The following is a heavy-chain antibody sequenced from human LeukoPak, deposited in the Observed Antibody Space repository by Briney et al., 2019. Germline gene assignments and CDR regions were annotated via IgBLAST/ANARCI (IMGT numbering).Heavy chain of an antibody. CDR1: GFTVSSNY. D-gene: IGHD3-22*01. J-gene: IGHJ4*02. V-gene: IGHV3-66*02. CDR3: ARTWPSSGYYDSSGYYYY. CDR2: TYSGGST. Sequence: GGSLRLSCAASGFTVSSNYMSWVRQAPGKGLEWVSVTYSGGSTYYADSVKGRFTISRDNSKNTLYLQMNSLRAEDTAVYYCARTWPSSGYYDSSGYYYYWGQGTLVTVSS.